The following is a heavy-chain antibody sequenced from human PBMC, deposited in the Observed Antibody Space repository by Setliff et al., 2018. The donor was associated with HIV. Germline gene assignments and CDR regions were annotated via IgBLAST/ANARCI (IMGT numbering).Heavy chain of an antibody. Sequence: SVKVSCKASGGTLSSYAISWVRRAPGQGLEWMGGIIPIFGAANYAQKFQGRVTITTDASTSAVYMELSSLRSEDTAGDYCMIQTYYYGSGGYFPPDYWGQGTLVTVSS. CDR2: IIPIFGAA. CDR1: GGTLSSYA. J-gene: IGHJ4*02. V-gene: IGHV1-69*05. CDR3: MIQTYYYGSGGYFPPDY. D-gene: IGHD3-10*01.